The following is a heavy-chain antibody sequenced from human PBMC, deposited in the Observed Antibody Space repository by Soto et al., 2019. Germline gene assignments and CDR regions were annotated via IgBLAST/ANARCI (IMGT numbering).Heavy chain of an antibody. Sequence: GGSLRLSCAASGFTFSSYSMSWVRQAPGKGLEWVSGFRSGGDDDTTYYADSVGGRFTISRDNSKNTLFLQMNSLRAEDTAIYYCAKKVNSGSGSQFFDYWGQGTLVTAPQ. V-gene: IGHV3-23*01. CDR3: AKKVNSGSGSQFFDY. J-gene: IGHJ4*02. D-gene: IGHD3-10*01. CDR1: GFTFSSYS. CDR2: FRSGGDDDTT.